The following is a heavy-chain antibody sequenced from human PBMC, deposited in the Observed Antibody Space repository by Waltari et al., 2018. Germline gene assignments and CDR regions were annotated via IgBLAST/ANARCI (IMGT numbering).Heavy chain of an antibody. CDR1: GFTFSSYA. D-gene: IGHD1-26*01. V-gene: IGHV3-23*01. Sequence: EVQLLESGGGLVQPGGSLRLSCAASGFTFSSYAMRWVRQAPGKVLWAASAFSGSRGSTYYADAVKCRFTISRDNSKNTLYLQMNSLRAEDTAVYYCAKDRAGGATPFDYWGQGTLVTVSS. J-gene: IGHJ4*02. CDR3: AKDRAGGATPFDY. CDR2: FSGSRGST.